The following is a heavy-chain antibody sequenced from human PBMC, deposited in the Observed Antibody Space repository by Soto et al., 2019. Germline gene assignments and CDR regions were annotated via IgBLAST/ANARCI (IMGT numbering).Heavy chain of an antibody. CDR3: ASSWIQLWYNWFDP. CDR2: IYYSGST. D-gene: IGHD5-18*01. CDR1: GGSISSSSYY. J-gene: IGHJ5*02. Sequence: SETLSLTCPVSGGSISSSSYYWGWIRQPPGKGLEWIGSIYYSGSTYYNPSLKSRVTISVDTSKNQFSLKLSSVTAADTAVYYCASSWIQLWYNWFDPWGQGTLVTVSS. V-gene: IGHV4-39*01.